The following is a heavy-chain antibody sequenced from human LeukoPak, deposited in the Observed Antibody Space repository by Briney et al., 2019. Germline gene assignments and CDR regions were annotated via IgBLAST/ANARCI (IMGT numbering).Heavy chain of an antibody. J-gene: IGHJ6*03. Sequence: GGSLRLSCAASGFTFSSYSMNWVRQAPGKGLEWVSSISSSSSYIYYADSVKGRFTISRDNAKNSLYLQMNSLRAEDTAVYYCARSTRMAANYYMDVWGKGTTVTVSS. CDR3: ARSTRMAANYYMDV. V-gene: IGHV3-21*01. CDR1: GFTFSSYS. CDR2: ISSSSSYI. D-gene: IGHD1-26*01.